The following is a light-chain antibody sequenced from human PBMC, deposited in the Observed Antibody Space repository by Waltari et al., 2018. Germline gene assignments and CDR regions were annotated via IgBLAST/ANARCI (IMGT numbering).Light chain of an antibody. CDR3: QQYNTYPFT. V-gene: IGKV1-5*03. J-gene: IGKJ2*01. CDR2: MAS. Sequence: DIQMTQSPSTLSASIGDRVTITCRASQSISNWLAWYQQIPGKAPKLLIYMASSLETGVPSRFRGSGSGTEFTLTISSRQPGDFATYYCQQYNTYPFTFGLGTKLESK. CDR1: QSISNW.